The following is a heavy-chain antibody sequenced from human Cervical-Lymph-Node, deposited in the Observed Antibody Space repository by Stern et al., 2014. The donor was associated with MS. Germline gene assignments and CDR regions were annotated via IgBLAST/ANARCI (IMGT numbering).Heavy chain of an antibody. CDR3: ARGRYLDSPFDF. D-gene: IGHD3/OR15-3a*01. V-gene: IGHV1-46*01. J-gene: IGHJ4*02. Sequence: QVQLVQSGAEVKEPGASVKVSCKASGYTFGSYYIHWVRQAPGQGLEWMGIINPYGGSTTYAQKFQGRVTMTTDTPTSTVHMELSSLRSNDTAVYYCARGRYLDSPFDFWGQGTPVTASS. CDR2: INPYGGST. CDR1: GYTFGSYY.